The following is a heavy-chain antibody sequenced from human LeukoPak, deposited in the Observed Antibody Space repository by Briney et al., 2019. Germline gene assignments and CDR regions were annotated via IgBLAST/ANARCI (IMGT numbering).Heavy chain of an antibody. CDR1: GFTFTSHW. J-gene: IGHJ4*02. CDR3: IRVQVGTTGFDY. CDR2: INTDGKTI. D-gene: IGHD1-26*01. Sequence: GSLRLSCGASGFTFTSHWMHWVRQSPGKGLVWVSRINTDGKTINYADSVKGRFTISRDDAKNTLYLQMNSLRAEDTAVYYCIRVQVGTTGFDYWGQGTLVTVSS. V-gene: IGHV3-74*01.